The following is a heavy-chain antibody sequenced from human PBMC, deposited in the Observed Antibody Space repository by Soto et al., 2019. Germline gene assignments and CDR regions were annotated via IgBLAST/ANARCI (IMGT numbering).Heavy chain of an antibody. D-gene: IGHD1-26*01. CDR1: GFTFSSYG. CDR3: AKGGVGATPALYYYGMDV. V-gene: IGHV3-30*18. J-gene: IGHJ6*02. CDR2: ISYDGSNK. Sequence: ESGGGVVQPGRSLRLSCAASGFTFSSYGMHWVRQAPGKGLEWVAVISYDGSNKYYADSVKGRFTISRDNSKNTLYLQMNSLRAEDTAVYYCAKGGVGATPALYYYGMDVWGQGTTVTVSS.